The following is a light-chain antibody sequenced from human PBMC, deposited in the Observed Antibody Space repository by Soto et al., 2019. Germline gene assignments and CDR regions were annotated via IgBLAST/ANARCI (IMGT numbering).Light chain of an antibody. V-gene: IGLV2-14*01. J-gene: IGLJ1*01. Sequence: QSALTQPASVSGSPGQSITISCTGTSSDVGGYNYVSWYQQHPGKAPKLMIYDVSNRPSGVSNRFSGSKSGNTASLTISGFQAEDEADYYCSLYTSSSTYVFGTGTKVTVL. CDR1: SSDVGGYNY. CDR3: SLYTSSSTYV. CDR2: DVS.